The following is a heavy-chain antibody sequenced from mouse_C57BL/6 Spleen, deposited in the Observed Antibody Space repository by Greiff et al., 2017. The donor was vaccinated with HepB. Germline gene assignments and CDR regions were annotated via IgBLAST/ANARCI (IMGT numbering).Heavy chain of an antibody. V-gene: IGHV5-17*01. D-gene: IGHD3-3*01. Sequence: EVQVVESGGGLVKPGGSLKLSCAASGFTFSDYGMHWVRQAPEKGLEWVAYISSGSSTIYYADTVKGRFTISRDNAKNTLFLQMTSLRSEDTAMYFCARPGLAYYFDYWGQGTTLTVSS. CDR2: ISSGSSTI. CDR1: GFTFSDYG. J-gene: IGHJ2*01. CDR3: ARPGLAYYFDY.